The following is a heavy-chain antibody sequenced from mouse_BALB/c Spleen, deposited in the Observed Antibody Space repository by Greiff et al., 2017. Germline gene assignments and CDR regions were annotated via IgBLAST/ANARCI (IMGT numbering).Heavy chain of an antibody. D-gene: IGHD2-14*01. CDR1: GFSLTGYG. J-gene: IGHJ4*01. CDR3: AREGVRRGMDY. CDR2: IWGDGST. Sequence: QVQLQQSGPGLVAPSQSLSITCTVSGFSLTGYGVNWVRQPPGKGLEWLGMIWGDGSTDYNSALKSRLSISKDNSKGQVFLKMNSLQTDDTAGYYCAREGVRRGMDYWGQGTSVTVSS. V-gene: IGHV2-6-7*01.